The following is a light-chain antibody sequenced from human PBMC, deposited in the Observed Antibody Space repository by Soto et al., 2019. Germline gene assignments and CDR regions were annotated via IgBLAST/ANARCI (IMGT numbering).Light chain of an antibody. CDR1: RGISSY. CDR3: QQLNSYPQT. CDR2: SAS. Sequence: DIQVTQSPPTLSASVGDRVTITCQASRGISSYLAWYQQKPGKPPKLLVYSASTLQSGVPSRFSGSGSGPDFTLTISSLQPEDSATYFCQQLNSYPQTFGQGTRLEIK. V-gene: IGKV1-9*01. J-gene: IGKJ5*01.